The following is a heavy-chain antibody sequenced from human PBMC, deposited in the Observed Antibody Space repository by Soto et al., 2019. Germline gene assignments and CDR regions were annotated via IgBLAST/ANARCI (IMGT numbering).Heavy chain of an antibody. J-gene: IGHJ4*02. Sequence: GGSLRLSCAASGFTFSRYAMSWVRQAPGKGLEWVSGISGSDGSTHYADSVKGRFTISRDSSKNTLYLQMNSLRAEDAAIYYCAKCRGIAVAGSVVGLDYWGQGSLVTVSS. CDR1: GFTFSRYA. CDR3: AKCRGIAVAGSVVGLDY. D-gene: IGHD6-19*01. CDR2: ISGSDGST. V-gene: IGHV3-23*01.